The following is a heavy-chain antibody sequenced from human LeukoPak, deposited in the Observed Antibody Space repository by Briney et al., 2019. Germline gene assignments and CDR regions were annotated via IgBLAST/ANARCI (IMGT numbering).Heavy chain of an antibody. J-gene: IGHJ3*02. D-gene: IGHD3-10*01. CDR2: IIPILGIA. CDR3: AREKGRVWFRELSAFDI. V-gene: IGHV1-69*04. CDR1: GGTFSSYA. Sequence: ASVKVSCKASGGTFSSYAISWVRQAPGQGLEWMGRIIPILGIANYAQKFQGRVTITADKSTSTAYMELSSLRSEDTAVYYCAREKGRVWFRELSAFDIWGQGTMVTVSS.